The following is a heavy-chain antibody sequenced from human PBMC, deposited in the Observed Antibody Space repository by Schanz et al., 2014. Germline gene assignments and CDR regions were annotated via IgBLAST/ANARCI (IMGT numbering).Heavy chain of an antibody. CDR2: IYRGGST. CDR3: ARDKNYDDSAEYGMDV. Sequence: EVQLVESGGVVAQPGGSLRLSCAASGFSFDDYTMHWVRQAPGKGLEWVSVIYRGGSTYYADSVKGRFTISRDNSKNTLYLQMNSLRAEDAAVYRCARDKNYDDSAEYGMDVWGQGTTVTVSS. V-gene: IGHV3-66*01. CDR1: GFSFDDYT. J-gene: IGHJ6*02. D-gene: IGHD3-22*01.